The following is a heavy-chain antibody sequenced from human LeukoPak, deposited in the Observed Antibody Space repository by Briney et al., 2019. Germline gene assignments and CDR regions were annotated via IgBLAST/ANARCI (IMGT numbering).Heavy chain of an antibody. CDR3: ARDHACGNGVCSYFDS. D-gene: IGHD2-8*01. Sequence: SETLSLTCTVSGGSMSNNYWNYRNWIRQPPGKGLEWLGTVFYSGSTWYNPSLKSRVSMSVDTSKNQFFLKVRSVTAADTAVYYCARDHACGNGVCSYFDSWGQGTQVTVSS. J-gene: IGHJ4*02. V-gene: IGHV4-39*07. CDR1: GGSMSNNYWNY. CDR2: VFYSGST.